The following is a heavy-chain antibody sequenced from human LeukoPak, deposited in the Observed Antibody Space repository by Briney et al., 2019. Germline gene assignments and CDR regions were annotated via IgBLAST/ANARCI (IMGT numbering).Heavy chain of an antibody. CDR1: GYTFTGYY. V-gene: IGHV1-2*02. Sequence: ASVKVSCKASGYTFTGYYMHWVRQAPGQGLEWMGWINPNSGGTNYAQKFQGRVTITADESTSTAYMELSSLRSEDTAVYYCARAPKRWLQQLDYWGQGTLVTVSS. J-gene: IGHJ4*02. CDR2: INPNSGGT. D-gene: IGHD5-24*01. CDR3: ARAPKRWLQQLDY.